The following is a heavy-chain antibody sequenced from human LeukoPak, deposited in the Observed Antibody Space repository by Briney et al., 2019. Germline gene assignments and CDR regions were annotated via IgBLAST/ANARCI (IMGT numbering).Heavy chain of an antibody. CDR1: GGSISSSPYY. J-gene: IGHJ4*02. V-gene: IGHV4-39*07. CDR3: ARDRGVSGFDY. D-gene: IGHD6-13*01. Sequence: SETLSLTCTVSGGSISSSPYYWGWIRQPPGKGLEWIGSIYYSGTTHYSPSLESRVTISVDTSKNQFSLKLASVTAADTAVYYCARDRGVSGFDYWGQGTLVTVSS. CDR2: IYYSGTT.